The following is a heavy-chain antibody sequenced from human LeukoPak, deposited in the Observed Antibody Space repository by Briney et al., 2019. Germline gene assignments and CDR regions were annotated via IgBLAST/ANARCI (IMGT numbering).Heavy chain of an antibody. Sequence: GGSLRLSCAASGFTFSSYAMSWVRQAPGKGLEWVSAISGSGGSTYYADSVKGRFTISIDNSKNTLYLQMNSLRAEDTAVYYCAKDLNYFDWLFDYWGQGTLVTVSS. J-gene: IGHJ4*02. CDR3: AKDLNYFDWLFDY. CDR1: GFTFSSYA. CDR2: ISGSGGST. V-gene: IGHV3-23*01. D-gene: IGHD3-9*01.